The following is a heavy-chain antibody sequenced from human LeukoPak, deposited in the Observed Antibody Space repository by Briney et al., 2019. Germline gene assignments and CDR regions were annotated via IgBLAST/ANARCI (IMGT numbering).Heavy chain of an antibody. D-gene: IGHD3-22*01. CDR2: IRYDGSNK. J-gene: IGHJ4*02. CDR3: AKGGYYYDSSGCYY. Sequence: GGSLRLSCAASGFTFSSYGMHWVRQAPGKGLEWVAFIRYDGSNKYCADSVKGRFTISRDNSKNTLYLQMNSLRAEDTAVYYCAKGGYYYDSSGCYYWGQGTLVTVSS. V-gene: IGHV3-30*02. CDR1: GFTFSSYG.